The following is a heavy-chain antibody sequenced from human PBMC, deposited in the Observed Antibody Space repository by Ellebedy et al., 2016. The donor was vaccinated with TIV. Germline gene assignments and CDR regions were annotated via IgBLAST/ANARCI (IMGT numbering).Heavy chain of an antibody. V-gene: IGHV4-59*01. D-gene: IGHD6-19*01. J-gene: IGHJ4*02. CDR3: ASLPIAVAGGYYFDY. CDR2: IYYSGST. Sequence: SETLSLTXTVSGGSISSYYWSWIRQPPGKGLEWIGYIYYSGSTNYNPSLKSRVTISVDTSKNQFSLKLSSVTAADTAVYYCASLPIAVAGGYYFDYWGQGTLVTVSS. CDR1: GGSISSYY.